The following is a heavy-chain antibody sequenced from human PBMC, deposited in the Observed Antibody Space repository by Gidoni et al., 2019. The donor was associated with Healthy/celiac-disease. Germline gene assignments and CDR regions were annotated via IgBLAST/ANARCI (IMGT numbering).Heavy chain of an antibody. J-gene: IGHJ5*02. CDR2: INHSGST. D-gene: IGHD3-16*02. CDR3: ARGRGLRRYDWFDP. Sequence: QLQLQQWGAGLLKPSETLSLTCAVYGGSFSGYYWSWIRQPPGKGLEWIGEINHSGSTNYNPSLKSRVTISVDTSKNQFSLKLSSVTAADTAVYYCARGRGLRRYDWFDPWGQGTLVTVSS. CDR1: GGSFSGYY. V-gene: IGHV4-34*01.